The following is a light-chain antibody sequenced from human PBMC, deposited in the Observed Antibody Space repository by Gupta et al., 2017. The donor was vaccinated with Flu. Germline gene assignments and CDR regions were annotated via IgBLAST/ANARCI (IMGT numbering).Light chain of an antibody. V-gene: IGLV2-14*01. J-gene: IGLJ1*01. CDR1: SNDVGTYNN. CDR3: SSDKSNTALYV. CDR2: EVS. Sequence: QSALTQPASVSGSPGQSITISCTGTSNDVGTYNNVSWYLHHPGKAPKLRIYEVSNRPSGVSNRFSGSKSANTASLTITGLQAEEEADYYCSSDKSNTALYVFGTGTKVTVL.